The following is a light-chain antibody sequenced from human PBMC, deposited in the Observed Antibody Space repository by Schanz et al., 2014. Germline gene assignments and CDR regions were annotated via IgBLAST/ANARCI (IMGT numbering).Light chain of an antibody. V-gene: IGKV1-5*01. Sequence: DIQMTQSPSTLSASVGDRVTITCRASQSIIRWLAWYQQKPGKAPNLLIYDASSLQSGVPSRFSGSGSGTDFTLTISSLQPEDFATYYCQQSLSSPLYTFAQGTKLEIK. J-gene: IGKJ2*01. CDR3: QQSLSSPLYT. CDR2: DAS. CDR1: QSIIRW.